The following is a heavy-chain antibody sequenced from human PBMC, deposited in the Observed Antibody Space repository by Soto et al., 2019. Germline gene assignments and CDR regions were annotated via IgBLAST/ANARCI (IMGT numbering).Heavy chain of an antibody. Sequence: SETLSLTCTVSGGSINNYYLSWIRQPPGKGLEWIGYIYYSGSGSTNYNPSLESRVTISVDTSKNQFSLKLSSVTTADTAVYYCARLMVRDYFDYWGHGTLVTVSS. V-gene: IGHV4-59*01. J-gene: IGHJ4*01. D-gene: IGHD3-10*01. CDR2: IYYSGSGST. CDR3: ARLMVRDYFDY. CDR1: GGSINNYY.